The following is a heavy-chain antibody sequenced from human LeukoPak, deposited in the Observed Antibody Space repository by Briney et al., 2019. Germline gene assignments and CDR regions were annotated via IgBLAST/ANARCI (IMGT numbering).Heavy chain of an antibody. J-gene: IGHJ4*02. CDR3: AKRSGINYGYFDS. D-gene: IGHD1-26*01. V-gene: IGHV3-53*01. CDR1: GITVRSNY. Sequence: PGGSLRLSCVVSGITVRSNYMSWVRQSPGKGLEWVSVIYRGGSTYYADSVKGRFTISRDNSKNTAYLQMNSLRAEDTAVYYCAKRSGINYGYFDSWGQGTLVTVSS. CDR2: IYRGGST.